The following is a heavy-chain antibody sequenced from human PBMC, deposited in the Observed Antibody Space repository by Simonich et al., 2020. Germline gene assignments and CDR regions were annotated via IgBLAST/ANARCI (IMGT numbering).Heavy chain of an antibody. CDR1: GYTFTGYY. Sequence: QVQLVQSGAEVKKPGASVKVSCKASGYTFTGYYMHWVRQAPGQGLEWMGWINPNRGGTNSAQKFQGRVTMTRDTAISTAYMELSRLRSDDTAVYYCARDPVVPAAIRNAFDIWGQGTMVTVSS. CDR2: INPNRGGT. J-gene: IGHJ3*02. V-gene: IGHV1-2*02. D-gene: IGHD2-2*01. CDR3: ARDPVVPAAIRNAFDI.